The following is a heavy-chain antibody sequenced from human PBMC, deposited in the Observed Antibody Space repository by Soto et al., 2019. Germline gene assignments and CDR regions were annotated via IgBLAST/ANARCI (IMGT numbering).Heavy chain of an antibody. D-gene: IGHD6-13*01. CDR2: IYYSGST. CDR3: ARDRGYSSSSTLYYYSYYMDV. V-gene: IGHV4-59*01. J-gene: IGHJ6*03. CDR1: GGSISSYY. Sequence: SETLSLTCTVSGGSISSYYWSWIRQPPGKGLEWIGYIYYSGSTNYNPSLKSRVTISVDTSKNQFSLKLSSVTAADTAVYYCARDRGYSSSSTLYYYSYYMDVWGKGTTVTVSS.